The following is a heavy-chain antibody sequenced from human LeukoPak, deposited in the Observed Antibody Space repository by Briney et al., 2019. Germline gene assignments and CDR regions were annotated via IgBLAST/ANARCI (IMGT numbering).Heavy chain of an antibody. D-gene: IGHD6-19*01. Sequence: GGSLRLSCAASGFPDSSNYMIWLREAPGKALEGVSDIYSGGKTYYADSVKGRFTISRDNSNNTLYLQMNSLRADDTAVYYCARELSSSAAGTSGVLDYWGQGTLVTVSS. V-gene: IGHV3-53*01. CDR2: IYSGGKT. CDR1: GFPDSSNY. J-gene: IGHJ4*02. CDR3: ARELSSSAAGTSGVLDY.